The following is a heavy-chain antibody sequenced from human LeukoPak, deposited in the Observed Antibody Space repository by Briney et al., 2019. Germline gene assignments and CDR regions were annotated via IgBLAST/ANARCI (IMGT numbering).Heavy chain of an antibody. Sequence: NPSETLSLTCTVSGGSISSYYWSWIRQPPGKGLEWIGYIYYSGSTNYNPSLKSRVTISVDTSKNQFSLKLSSVTAADTAVYYCARARGYSYGTYFDYWGQGTLVTVSS. CDR3: ARARGYSYGTYFDY. V-gene: IGHV4-59*01. CDR1: GGSISSYY. CDR2: IYYSGST. J-gene: IGHJ4*02. D-gene: IGHD5-18*01.